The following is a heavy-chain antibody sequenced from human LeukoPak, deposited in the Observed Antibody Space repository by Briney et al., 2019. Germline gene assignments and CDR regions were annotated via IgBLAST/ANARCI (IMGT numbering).Heavy chain of an antibody. J-gene: IGHJ5*02. CDR3: AKDGIAAAGNVWGWFAP. Sequence: PGGSLRLSCAASGFTFSSYAMSWVRQAPGKGLEWVSAISGSGVSTFYADSVKGRFTMSRDNSKNTLYLQMNSLRAEDTAVYYCAKDGIAAAGNVWGWFAPWGQGPLVTVSS. D-gene: IGHD6-13*01. CDR1: GFTFSSYA. V-gene: IGHV3-23*01. CDR2: ISGSGVST.